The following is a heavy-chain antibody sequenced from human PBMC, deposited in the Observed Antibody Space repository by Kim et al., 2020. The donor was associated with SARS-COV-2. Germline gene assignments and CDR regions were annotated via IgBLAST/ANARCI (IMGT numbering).Heavy chain of an antibody. CDR2: INAGNGNT. Sequence: ASVKVSCKASGYTFVTYAMHWVRQAPGQRLEWMGWINAGNGNTKYSQKFQGRVTITRDTSASTAYMELSSLRSEDTAVYYCASPRDLLAVTTREAYYAMDVWGQGTTVTVS. J-gene: IGHJ6*02. CDR3: ASPRDLLAVTTREAYYAMDV. V-gene: IGHV1-3*01. CDR1: GYTFVTYA. D-gene: IGHD4-4*01.